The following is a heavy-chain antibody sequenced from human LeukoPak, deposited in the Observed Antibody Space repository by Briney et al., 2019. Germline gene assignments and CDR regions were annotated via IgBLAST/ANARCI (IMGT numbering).Heavy chain of an antibody. CDR1: GFTFSDYW. D-gene: IGHD2-15*01. CDR2: INSEGSSV. CDR3: ARAGWDLLPPYYYYGLDV. Sequence: GRSLRLSCVASGFTFSDYWMHWVRQAPGKGLVWLSRINSEGSSVSYADSVKGLITISRDNAKNTLYLQMSSLREEDTAVYFCARAGWDLLPPYYYYGLDVWGQGTTVTVSS. J-gene: IGHJ6*02. V-gene: IGHV3-74*01.